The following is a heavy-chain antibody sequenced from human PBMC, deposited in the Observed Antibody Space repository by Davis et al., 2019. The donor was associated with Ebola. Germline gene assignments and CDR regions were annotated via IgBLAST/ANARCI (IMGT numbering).Heavy chain of an antibody. Sequence: ASVKVSCKASGYTFTSYGISWVRQAPGQGLEWMGWISAYNGNTNYAQKLQGRVTMTTDTSTSTAYMELGSLRSDDTAVYYCARGGTYYYDSSDGGNWFDPWGQGTLVTVSS. J-gene: IGHJ5*02. CDR2: ISAYNGNT. CDR3: ARGGTYYYDSSDGGNWFDP. CDR1: GYTFTSYG. D-gene: IGHD3-22*01. V-gene: IGHV1-18*01.